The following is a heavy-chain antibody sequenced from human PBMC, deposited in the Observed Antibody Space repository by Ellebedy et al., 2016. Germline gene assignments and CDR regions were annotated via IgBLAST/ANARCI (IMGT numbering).Heavy chain of an antibody. J-gene: IGHJ4*02. V-gene: IGHV3-23*01. CDR3: RQGHYFDQ. Sequence: GGSLRLXXATSGFSFSNYFMTLIRRAPGKGLEWVATISGAGYTTFFADSVKGRFTISRDNSKNTLYLQMNNLRVDDTALYYCRQGHYFDQWGQGALVTVSS. CDR1: GFSFSNYF. CDR2: ISGAGYTT.